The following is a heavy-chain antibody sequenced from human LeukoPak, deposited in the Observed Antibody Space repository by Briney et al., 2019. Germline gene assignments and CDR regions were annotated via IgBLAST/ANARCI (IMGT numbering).Heavy chain of an antibody. Sequence: PGGSLRLSCTASGFTFGDYTMNWVRQAPGKGLEWVGFIRSKAYGGTTEYAASVKGRFTISRDDSKTIAYLQMNSLKTEDTALYYCTRDRSGYYYNWFDPWGQGTLVTVSS. D-gene: IGHD3-22*01. CDR1: GFTFGDYT. CDR3: TRDRSGYYYNWFDP. J-gene: IGHJ5*02. V-gene: IGHV3-49*04. CDR2: IRSKAYGGTT.